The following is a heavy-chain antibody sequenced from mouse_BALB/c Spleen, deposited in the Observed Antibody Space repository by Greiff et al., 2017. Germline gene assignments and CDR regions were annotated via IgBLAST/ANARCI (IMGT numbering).Heavy chain of an antibody. V-gene: IGHV2-6-7*01. CDR1: GFSLTGYG. J-gene: IGHJ3*01. CDR2: IWGDGST. Sequence: VQLQESGPGLVAPSQSLSITCTVSGFSLTGYGVNWVRQPPGKGLEWLGMIWGDGSTDYNSALKSRLSISKDNSKSQVFLKMNSLQTDDTARYYCARAPYGNGAWFAYWGQGTLVTVSA. CDR3: ARAPYGNGAWFAY. D-gene: IGHD2-1*01.